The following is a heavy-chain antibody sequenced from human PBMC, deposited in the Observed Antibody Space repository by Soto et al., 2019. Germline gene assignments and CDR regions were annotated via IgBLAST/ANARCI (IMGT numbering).Heavy chain of an antibody. V-gene: IGHV1-69*06. CDR3: ARAGCSGGSCYRGAWFDP. J-gene: IGHJ5*02. Sequence: QVQLEQSGAEVKKPGSSVKVSCKASGGTFSSYAISWVRQAPGQGLEWMGGIIPIFGTANYAQKFQGRVTITADKSTSTAYMELSSLRSEDTAVYYCARAGCSGGSCYRGAWFDPWGQGTLVTVSS. CDR1: GGTFSSYA. D-gene: IGHD2-15*01. CDR2: IIPIFGTA.